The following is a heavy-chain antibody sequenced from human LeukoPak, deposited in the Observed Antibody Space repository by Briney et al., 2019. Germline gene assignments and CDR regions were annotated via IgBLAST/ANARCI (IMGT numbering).Heavy chain of an antibody. D-gene: IGHD2-15*01. CDR2: ISHDGSNQ. CDR3: ARAVGYCSGGSCTKYFDY. Sequence: PGGSLRLSCAASGFTFSSYSMNWVRQAPGKGLEWVAVISHDGSNQHFADSVKGRFTISRDNSKNTLYLQMNSLRAEDTAVYYCARAVGYCSGGSCTKYFDYWGQGTLVTVSS. V-gene: IGHV3-30*03. CDR1: GFTFSSYS. J-gene: IGHJ4*02.